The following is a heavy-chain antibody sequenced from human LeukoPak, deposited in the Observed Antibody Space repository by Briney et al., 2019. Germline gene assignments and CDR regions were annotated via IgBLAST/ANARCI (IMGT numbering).Heavy chain of an antibody. Sequence: GGSLRLSCAASGFTFSSYGMHWVRQAPGKGLEWVAFIRYDGSNKYYADSVKGRFTISRDNSKNTLYLQMNSLRVEDTAVFYCARGLGSYYQYAFDIWGQGTMVTVSS. D-gene: IGHD1-26*01. V-gene: IGHV3-30*02. J-gene: IGHJ3*02. CDR2: IRYDGSNK. CDR3: ARGLGSYYQYAFDI. CDR1: GFTFSSYG.